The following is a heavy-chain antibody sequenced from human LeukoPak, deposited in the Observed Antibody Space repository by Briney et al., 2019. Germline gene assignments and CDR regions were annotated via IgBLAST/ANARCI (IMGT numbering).Heavy chain of an antibody. J-gene: IGHJ6*03. V-gene: IGHV3-53*01. CDR2: IYSGGST. CDR1: GFTVSSNY. CDR3: TRDRDSSWSIYYMDV. Sequence: GGSLRLSCAASGFTVSSNYMSWVRQAPGKGLEWVSVIYSGGSTYYADSVKGRFTISRDNSKNTLYLQMNSLRAEDTAVYFCTRDRDSSWSIYYMDVWGKGTTVTVSS. D-gene: IGHD6-13*01.